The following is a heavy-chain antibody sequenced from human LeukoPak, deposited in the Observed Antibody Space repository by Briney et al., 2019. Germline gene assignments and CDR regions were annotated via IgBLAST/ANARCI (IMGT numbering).Heavy chain of an antibody. J-gene: IGHJ4*02. CDR3: AREDWDTAMALGY. CDR2: IYSGGTT. CDR1: GFTLCTFI. Sequence: PGGSLRLSCAASGFTLCTFIRKWVCQAPGKGLEWVSIIYSGGTTYYADSVKGRFTISRDNSKNTLYLQMNSLRAEDTAVYYCAREDWDTAMALGYWGQGTLVTVSS. V-gene: IGHV3-66*01. D-gene: IGHD5-18*01.